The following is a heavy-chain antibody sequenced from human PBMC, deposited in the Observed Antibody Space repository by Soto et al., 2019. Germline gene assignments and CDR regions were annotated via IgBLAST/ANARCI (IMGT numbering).Heavy chain of an antibody. CDR2: ISYDGSNK. J-gene: IGHJ4*02. CDR1: GFTFSSYG. D-gene: IGHD3-10*01. CDR3: AKTPERITMVRGASFGY. V-gene: IGHV3-30*18. Sequence: QVQLVESGGGVVQPGRSLRLSCAASGFTFSSYGMHWVRQAPGKGPEWVAVISYDGSNKYYADSVKGRFTISRDNSKNTLYLQMNSLRAEDTAVYYCAKTPERITMVRGASFGYWGQGTLVTVSS.